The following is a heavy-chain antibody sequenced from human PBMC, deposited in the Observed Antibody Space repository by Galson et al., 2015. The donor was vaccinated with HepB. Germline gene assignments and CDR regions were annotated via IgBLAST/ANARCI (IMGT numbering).Heavy chain of an antibody. CDR2: ISSISSTV. CDR3: ARVKGVWASYRRNVGIWFDP. CDR1: GFTFSSYA. D-gene: IGHD3-16*02. J-gene: IGHJ5*02. V-gene: IGHV3-48*04. Sequence: SLRLSCAASGFTFSSYAMNWVRQAPGKGLEWVSYISSISSTVYYADSVKGRFTISRDNAKNSLYLQMNSLRAEDTAVYYCARVKGVWASYRRNVGIWFDPWGKGTLVTVSS.